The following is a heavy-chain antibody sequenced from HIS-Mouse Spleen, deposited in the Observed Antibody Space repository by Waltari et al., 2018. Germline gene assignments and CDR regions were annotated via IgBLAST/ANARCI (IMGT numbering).Heavy chain of an antibody. V-gene: IGHV2-5*02. J-gene: IGHJ1*01. D-gene: IGHD6-13*01. CDR3: AHREFQQLGRYFQH. Sequence: QITLKESGPTLVKPTQTLTLTCTFSGFSLSTSGVGVGWIRQPPGKALEWLALIYWDDDKRYSPYLKSRLTITKDTSKNQVVLTMTNMDPVDTATYYCAHREFQQLGRYFQHWGQGTLVTVSS. CDR2: IYWDDDK. CDR1: GFSLSTSGVG.